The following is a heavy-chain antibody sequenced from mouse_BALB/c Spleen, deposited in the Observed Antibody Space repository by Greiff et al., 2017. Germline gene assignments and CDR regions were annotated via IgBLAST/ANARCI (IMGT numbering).Heavy chain of an antibody. CDR2: INPSTGYT. Sequence: VQLQQSGAELAKPGASVKMSCKASGYTFTSYWMHWVKQRPGQGLEWIGYINPSTGYTEYNQKFKDKATLTVDKSSSTAYMELSSLTSEDSAVYYCARTLMTEGGYYAMDYWGQGTSVTVSS. D-gene: IGHD2-3*01. V-gene: IGHV1-7*01. CDR1: GYTFTSYW. J-gene: IGHJ4*01. CDR3: ARTLMTEGGYYAMDY.